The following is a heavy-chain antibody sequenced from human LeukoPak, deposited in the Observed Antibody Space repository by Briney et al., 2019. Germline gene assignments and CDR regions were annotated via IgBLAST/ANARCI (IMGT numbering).Heavy chain of an antibody. CDR1: GGSISSYY. Sequence: ETLSLTCTVSGGSISSYYWSWIRQPPGKGLEWMGIIYPGDSDTRYSPSFQGQVTISADKSISTAYLQWSSLKASDTAMYYCARRYSSGWYFDYWGQGTLVTVSS. CDR3: ARRYSSGWYFDY. D-gene: IGHD6-19*01. J-gene: IGHJ4*02. CDR2: IYPGDSDT. V-gene: IGHV5-51*01.